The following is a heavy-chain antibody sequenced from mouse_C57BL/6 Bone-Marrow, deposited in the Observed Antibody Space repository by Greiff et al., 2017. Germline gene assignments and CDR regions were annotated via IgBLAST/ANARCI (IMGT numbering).Heavy chain of an antibody. Sequence: VQLQQSGAELMKPGASVKLSCKATGYTFTGYWIEWVKQRPGHGLEWIGEILPGSGSTNYNAKFKGQATFTADPSSNTAYMQLSSLTTEDAAIYYCASPDPSYYAMDYWGQGTSVTVSS. CDR1: GYTFTGYW. V-gene: IGHV1-9*01. J-gene: IGHJ4*01. CDR2: ILPGSGST. CDR3: ASPDPSYYAMDY.